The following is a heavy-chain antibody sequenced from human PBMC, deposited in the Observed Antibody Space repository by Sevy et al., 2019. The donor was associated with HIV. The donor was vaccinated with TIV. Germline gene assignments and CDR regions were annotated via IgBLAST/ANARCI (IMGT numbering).Heavy chain of an antibody. CDR2: INSDGSST. CDR3: ARDGLPLYYYNGMDV. CDR1: GFTFSIYW. D-gene: IGHD4-17*01. J-gene: IGHJ6*02. V-gene: IGHV3-74*01. Sequence: GGSLRLSCAASGFTFSIYWMHWVRQAPGKGLVWVSRINSDGSSTSYADSVKGRITISRDNAKNTLYLQMNSLRAEDTAVYYCARDGLPLYYYNGMDVWGQGTTVTVSS.